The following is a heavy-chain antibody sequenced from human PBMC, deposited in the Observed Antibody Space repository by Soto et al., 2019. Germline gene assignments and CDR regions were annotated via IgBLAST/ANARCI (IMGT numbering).Heavy chain of an antibody. CDR2: IRSKAYGGTT. J-gene: IGHJ6*02. CDR1: GFTFGDYA. Sequence: EVQLVESGGGLVQPGRSLRLSCTASGFTFGDYAMSWVRQAPGKGLEWVGFIRSKAYGGTTEYAASVKGRFTISRDDSKSIAYLQMNSLKTEDTAVYYCTRDIVVVPAADDYYYYYGMDVWGQGTTVTVSS. CDR3: TRDIVVVPAADDYYYYYGMDV. V-gene: IGHV3-49*04. D-gene: IGHD2-2*01.